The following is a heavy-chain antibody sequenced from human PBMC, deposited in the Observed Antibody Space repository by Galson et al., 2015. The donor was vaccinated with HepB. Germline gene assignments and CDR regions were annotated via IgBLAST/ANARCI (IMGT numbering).Heavy chain of an antibody. V-gene: IGHV1-2*02. CDR1: GYTFTGYY. CDR2: INPNSGGT. CDR3: ARGNSNYDFWSGYLGWFDP. D-gene: IGHD3-3*01. J-gene: IGHJ5*02. Sequence: SVKVSCKASGYTFTGYYMHWVRQAPGQGLEWMGWINPNSGGTNYAQKFQGRVTMTRDTSISTAYMELSRLRSDDTAVYYCARGNSNYDFWSGYLGWFDPWGQGTLVTVSS.